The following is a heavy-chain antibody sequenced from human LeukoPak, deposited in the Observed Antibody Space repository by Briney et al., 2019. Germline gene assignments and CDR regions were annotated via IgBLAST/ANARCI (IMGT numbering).Heavy chain of an antibody. CDR3: ARGRGIQLWFSPGHFDL. J-gene: IGHJ2*01. V-gene: IGHV4-34*01. D-gene: IGHD5-18*01. CDR1: GGSVSGYY. Sequence: SETLSLTCAVYGGSVSGYYWRWIRQPPGKGLEWIGEVNHSGSTNYNPSLKSRVTISVDTSKNQFSLKLSSVTAADTAVYYCARGRGIQLWFSPGHFDLWGRGTLVTVSS. CDR2: VNHSGST.